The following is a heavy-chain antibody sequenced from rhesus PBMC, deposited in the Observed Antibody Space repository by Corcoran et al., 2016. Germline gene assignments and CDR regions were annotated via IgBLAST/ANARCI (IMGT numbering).Heavy chain of an antibody. J-gene: IGHJ4*01. V-gene: IGHV4-81*01. CDR2: IDGNSTGT. CDR3: AGRWSVLDY. D-gene: IGHD3-22*01. CDR1: GGSISGYY. Sequence: QVQLQESGPGLVKPSETLSLTCTASGGSISGYYWSWLRQPPGKGLEWIGNIDGNSTGTNTSPSLKKRVTITKDTPKIKFSLTLSSVTAADTAVYYCAGRWSVLDYWGQGVLVTVSS.